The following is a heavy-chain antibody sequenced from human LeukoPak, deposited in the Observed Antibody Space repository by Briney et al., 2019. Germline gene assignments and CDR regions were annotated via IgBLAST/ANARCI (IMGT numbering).Heavy chain of an antibody. CDR3: AREKLELSSDY. CDR2: ISSSSSYI. J-gene: IGHJ4*02. Sequence: GGSLRLSCAASGFTFSSYSMNWVRQAPGKGLEWVSSISSSSSYIYYADSVKSRFTISRDNAKNSLYLQMNSLRAEDTAVYYCAREKLELSSDYWGQGTLVTVSS. D-gene: IGHD1-7*01. V-gene: IGHV3-21*01. CDR1: GFTFSSYS.